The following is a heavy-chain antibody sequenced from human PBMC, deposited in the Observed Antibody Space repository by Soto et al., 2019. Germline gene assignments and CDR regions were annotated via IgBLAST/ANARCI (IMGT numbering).Heavy chain of an antibody. CDR1: GFSVNRNY. D-gene: IGHD3-22*01. V-gene: IGHV3-66*01. CDR2: IYSDDTT. J-gene: IGHJ5*02. CDR3: ARMGDNSDYSGWFDP. Sequence: EVQLVESGGGLVQPGGSLRLSCTASGFSVNRNYMSWVRQAPRKGLEWVSVIYSDDTTYYADSVKGRFTISRDNSKNTLYLQMNSLRAEDTAVYYCARMGDNSDYSGWFDPWGQGTLVTVSS.